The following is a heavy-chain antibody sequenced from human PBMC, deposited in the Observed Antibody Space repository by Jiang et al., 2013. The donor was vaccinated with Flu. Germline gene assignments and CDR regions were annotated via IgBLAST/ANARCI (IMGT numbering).Heavy chain of an antibody. V-gene: IGHV3-48*03. Sequence: VQLVESGGGLVQPGGSLRLSCAASGFTFSSYAMSWVRQAPGKGLEWVSYISSSGSTIYYADSVKGRFTISRDNAKNSLYLQMNSLRAEDTAVYYCARGEDYYDSSGYYLDYVGPGNPGPPSP. D-gene: IGHD3-22*01. CDR3: ARGEDYYDSSGYYLDY. J-gene: IGHJ4*02. CDR2: ISSSGSTI. CDR1: GFTFSSYA.